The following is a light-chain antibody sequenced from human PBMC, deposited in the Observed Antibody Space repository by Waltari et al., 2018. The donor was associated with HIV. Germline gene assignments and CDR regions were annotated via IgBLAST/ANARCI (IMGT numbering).Light chain of an antibody. CDR3: CSYAGDSSYV. CDR1: SSDVGGYDY. V-gene: IGLV2-11*01. Sequence: QSALTQPRSVSGSPGQSVTISCTGASSDVGGYDYVSWYQHPPGKDPKLIIYHVTKRPSGVPDRFSGSKSGNTASLTISGLQAEDEADYYCCSYAGDSSYVFGTGTEVTV. CDR2: HVT. J-gene: IGLJ1*01.